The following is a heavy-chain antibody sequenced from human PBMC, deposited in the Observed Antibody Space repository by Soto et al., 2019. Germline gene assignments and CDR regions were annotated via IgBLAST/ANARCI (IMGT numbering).Heavy chain of an antibody. CDR1: GGSFSGYY. J-gene: IGHJ6*02. CDR3: ASVFFDPLSWYYYGMDV. V-gene: IGHV4-34*01. CDR2: INHSGST. D-gene: IGHD3-16*02. Sequence: QVQLQQWGAGLLKPSETLSLTCAVYGGSFSGYYWSWIRQPPGKGLEWIGEINHSGSTNYNPSLKCRVTISVDPCQNQFSLKLSSVTAADTAVYYCASVFFDPLSWYYYGMDVWGQGTTVTFSS.